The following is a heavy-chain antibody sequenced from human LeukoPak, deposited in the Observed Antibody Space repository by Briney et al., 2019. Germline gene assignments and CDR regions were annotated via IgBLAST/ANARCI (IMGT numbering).Heavy chain of an antibody. V-gene: IGHV3-33*06. CDR3: AKIFGSSWYTSYMDV. D-gene: IGHD6-13*01. J-gene: IGHJ6*02. CDR1: GFTFTDYF. Sequence: PGGSLRLSCVASGFTFTDYFMSWVRQAPGKGLEWVAVIWYDGSNKYYADSVKGQFTISRDNSKNTLYLQMNSLRAEDTAVYYCAKIFGSSWYTSYMDVWGQGTTVTVSS. CDR2: IWYDGSNK.